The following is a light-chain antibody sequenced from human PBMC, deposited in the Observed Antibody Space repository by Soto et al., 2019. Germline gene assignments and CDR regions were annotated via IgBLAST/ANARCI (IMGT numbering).Light chain of an antibody. V-gene: IGKV3-20*01. CDR3: QQYASAPFS. CDR2: AAS. Sequence: EIVLTQSPGTLSLSPGDIATLSCRASHSINTSFLAWFQQKPGQAPRLLIYAASTRATGIPDRFSGSASETDFTLTINRLEPEDSAVYYCQQYASAPFSLGPGTKVDIK. J-gene: IGKJ3*01. CDR1: HSINTSF.